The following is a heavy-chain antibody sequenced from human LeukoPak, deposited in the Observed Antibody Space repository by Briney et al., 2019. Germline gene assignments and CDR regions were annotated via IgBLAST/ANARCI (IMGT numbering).Heavy chain of an antibody. CDR1: GYTFTSYG. V-gene: IGHV1-18*01. CDR3: ARDSLLWVQWFGELFGNWFDP. D-gene: IGHD3-10*01. CDR2: ISAYNGNT. Sequence: ASVKVSCKASGYTFTSYGISWVRQAPGQGLEWMGWISAYNGNTNYAQKLQGRVTMTTDTSTRTAYMELRSLRSDDTAVYYCARDSLLWVQWFGELFGNWFDPWGQGTLVTVSS. J-gene: IGHJ5*02.